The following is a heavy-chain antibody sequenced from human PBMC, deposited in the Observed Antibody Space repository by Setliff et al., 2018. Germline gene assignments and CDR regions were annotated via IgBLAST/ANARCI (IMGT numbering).Heavy chain of an antibody. V-gene: IGHV1-69-2*01. Sequence: ASVKVSCKASGYTFTDYYMHWVQQAPGKGLEWMGRVDPEDGETIYAEKFQGRVTITADTSTDTAYMELSSLRSEDTAVYCCAIHYYDSSGYFDYWGQGTLVTVSS. CDR2: VDPEDGET. CDR1: GYTFTDYY. CDR3: AIHYYDSSGYFDY. J-gene: IGHJ4*02. D-gene: IGHD3-22*01.